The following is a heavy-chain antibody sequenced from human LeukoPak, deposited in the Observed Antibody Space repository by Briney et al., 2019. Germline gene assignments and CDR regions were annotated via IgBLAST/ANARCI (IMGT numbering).Heavy chain of an antibody. V-gene: IGHV3-74*01. D-gene: IGHD4-17*01. Sequence: GGSLILSCAASGFAFSSYWMHWVRQAPGKGLVWVSRINSDGSSTTYADSVKGRFTISRDNAKNTLYLQMNSLRAEDTAVYYCTITVTLVDYGMDVWGQGTTVTVSS. CDR2: INSDGSST. CDR3: TITVTLVDYGMDV. CDR1: GFAFSSYW. J-gene: IGHJ6*02.